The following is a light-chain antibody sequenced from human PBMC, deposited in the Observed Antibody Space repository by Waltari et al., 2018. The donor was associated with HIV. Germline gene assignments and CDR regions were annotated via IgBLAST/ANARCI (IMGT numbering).Light chain of an antibody. V-gene: IGLV1-40*01. J-gene: IGLJ3*02. Sequence: SVLTPPPSLSGAPGQGAHLPLPGSRPNPGAVSYVHRYPQVPGQGPKPLIYGHNNRPSGVSDRFSGSKSDTSGSLAITGLRAEDEADYYCQSYDSTRRLCVFGGGTKVTVL. CDR2: GHN. CDR1: RPNPGAVSY. CDR3: QSYDSTRRLCV.